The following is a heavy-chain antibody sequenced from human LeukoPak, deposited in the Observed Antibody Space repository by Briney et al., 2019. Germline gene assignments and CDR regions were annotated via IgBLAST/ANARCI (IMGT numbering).Heavy chain of an antibody. V-gene: IGHV3-21*01. CDR2: ISSSSDYI. CDR1: GFTFNIYS. D-gene: IGHD1-26*01. Sequence: GGSLRLSCAASGFTFNIYSMNWVRQAPGKGLEWVSSISSSSDYIYYADSVKGRFTISRDNARNSLYLQMNSLRAEDTAVYYCAGKLGKWERLSPFDYWGQGTLVTVSS. CDR3: AGKLGKWERLSPFDY. J-gene: IGHJ4*02.